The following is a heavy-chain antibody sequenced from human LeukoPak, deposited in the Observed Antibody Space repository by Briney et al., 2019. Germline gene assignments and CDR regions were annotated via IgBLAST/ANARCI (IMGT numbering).Heavy chain of an antibody. CDR1: GYTFTSYA. D-gene: IGHD3-3*01. V-gene: IGHV1-3*01. J-gene: IGHJ6*02. CDR2: INAGNGNT. CDR3: ARVGYDFWSGYYYYYYYGMDV. Sequence: ASVKVSCKASGYTFTSYAMHWVRQAPGQRLEWMGWINAGNGNTKYSQKFQGRVTITRDTSASTVYMELSSLRSEDTAVYYCARVGYDFWSGYYYYYYYGMDVWGQGTTVTVSS.